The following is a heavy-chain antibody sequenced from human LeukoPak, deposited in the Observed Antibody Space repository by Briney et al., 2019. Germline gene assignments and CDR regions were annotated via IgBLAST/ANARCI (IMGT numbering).Heavy chain of an antibody. CDR1: GFTFSNYW. CDR3: ANDRTVGASYWYFDL. D-gene: IGHD1-26*01. Sequence: PGGSLRLSCAASGFTFSNYWIHWVRQAPGKGLVWVSRIDNAGSITTYADSVKGRFTISRDSSKNTLFLHMNTLRAEDTAIYYCANDRTVGASYWYFDLWGRGTLVTVSS. J-gene: IGHJ2*01. V-gene: IGHV3-74*03. CDR2: IDNAGSIT.